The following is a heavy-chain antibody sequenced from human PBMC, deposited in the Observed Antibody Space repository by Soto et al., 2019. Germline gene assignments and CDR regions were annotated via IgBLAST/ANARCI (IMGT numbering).Heavy chain of an antibody. Sequence: QVQLVESGGGVVQPGRSLRLSCAASGFTFSSYGMHWVRQAPGKGLEWVAAIPYDESSEYYADSVKGRFTISRDNSKNTLYLQMNSLRAEDTAVSYCAKDPGYGLDYWGQGTLVTVSS. D-gene: IGHD5-12*01. CDR2: IPYDESSE. CDR3: AKDPGYGLDY. V-gene: IGHV3-30*18. CDR1: GFTFSSYG. J-gene: IGHJ4*02.